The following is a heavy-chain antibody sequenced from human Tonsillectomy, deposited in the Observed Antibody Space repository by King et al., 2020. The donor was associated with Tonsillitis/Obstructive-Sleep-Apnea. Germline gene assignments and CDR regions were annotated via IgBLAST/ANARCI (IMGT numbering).Heavy chain of an antibody. Sequence: QLVQSGAEVKKPGESLKISCKGSGYSFTSYWIGWVRQMPGKGLEWMGIIYPGDSDTRYSPSFQCQVTISADKSSSTASLQWSSLKASDTAMYYCARRADILTGYYIVDYWGQGTLVTVSS. V-gene: IGHV5-51*01. CDR3: ARRADILTGYYIVDY. D-gene: IGHD3-9*01. CDR2: IYPGDSDT. CDR1: GYSFTSYW. J-gene: IGHJ4*02.